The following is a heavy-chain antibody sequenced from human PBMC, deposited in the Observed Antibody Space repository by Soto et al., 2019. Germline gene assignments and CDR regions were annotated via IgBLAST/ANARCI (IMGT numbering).Heavy chain of an antibody. D-gene: IGHD2-2*01. CDR1: GYTFTSYY. V-gene: IGHV1-46*01. CDR3: AAVPAATKSVAFDI. J-gene: IGHJ3*02. CDR2: INPSSGNT. Sequence: ASVKVSCKASGYTFTSYYMHWVRQAPGQGLEWMGIINPSSGNTRYSQEFQGRVTITRDTSTSTAYMELSSLRSEDTAVYYCAAVPAATKSVAFDIWDKGQWSPSPQ.